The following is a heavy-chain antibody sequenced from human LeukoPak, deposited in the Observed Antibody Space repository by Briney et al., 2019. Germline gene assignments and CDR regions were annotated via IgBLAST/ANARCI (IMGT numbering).Heavy chain of an antibody. J-gene: IGHJ6*02. CDR2: FDPEDGET. V-gene: IGHV1-24*01. CDR1: GYTLTELS. Sequence: GASVKVSCKVSGYTLTELSMHWVRQAPGKGLEWMGGFDPEDGETIYAQKFQGRVTMTEDTSTDTAYMELSSLRSGDTAVYYCATPPSIAADYGMDVWGQGTTVTVSS. D-gene: IGHD6-13*01. CDR3: ATPPSIAADYGMDV.